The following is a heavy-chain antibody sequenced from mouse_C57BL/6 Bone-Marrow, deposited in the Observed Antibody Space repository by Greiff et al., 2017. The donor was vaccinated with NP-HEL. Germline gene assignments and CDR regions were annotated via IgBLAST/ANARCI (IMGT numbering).Heavy chain of an antibody. Sequence: EVQLQQSGAELVKPGASVKLSCKASGYTFTEYTIHWVKQRPEQGLEWIGRIDPANGNTKYAPKFQGKATITADTSSNTAYLQLSSLTSEDTAIYYCASYSPYYFDYWGQGTTLTVSS. D-gene: IGHD2-10*01. CDR1: GYTFTEYT. J-gene: IGHJ2*01. CDR3: ASYSPYYFDY. V-gene: IGHV14-3*01. CDR2: IDPANGNT.